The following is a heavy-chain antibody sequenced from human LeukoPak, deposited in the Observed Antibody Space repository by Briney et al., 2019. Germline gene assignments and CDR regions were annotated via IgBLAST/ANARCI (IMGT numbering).Heavy chain of an antibody. CDR2: IYYSGST. Sequence: SETLSLTCTVSGGSISSYYWSWIRQPPGKGLEWLGYIYYSGSTNYNPSLKSRVTISVDTSKNQFSLKLSSVTAADTAVYYCARGVVVTVSGGDRGKYNWFDPWGQGTLVTVSS. V-gene: IGHV4-59*01. J-gene: IGHJ5*02. CDR3: ARGVVVTVSGGDRGKYNWFDP. CDR1: GGSISSYY. D-gene: IGHD2-21*02.